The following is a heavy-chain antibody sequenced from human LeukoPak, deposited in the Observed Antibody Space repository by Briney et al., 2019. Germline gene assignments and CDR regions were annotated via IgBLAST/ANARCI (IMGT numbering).Heavy chain of an antibody. V-gene: IGHV3-21*01. J-gene: IGHJ4*02. CDR1: GFTFSSYS. D-gene: IGHD2-8*02. Sequence: GGSLRLSCAASGFTFSSYSMNWVRQAPGKGLEWVSSISSSSSYIYYADSVKGRFTISRDNAKNSLYLQMNSLRAEDTAVYYCARDSTGTIAHDYWGQGTLATVSS. CDR3: ARDSTGTIAHDY. CDR2: ISSSSSYI.